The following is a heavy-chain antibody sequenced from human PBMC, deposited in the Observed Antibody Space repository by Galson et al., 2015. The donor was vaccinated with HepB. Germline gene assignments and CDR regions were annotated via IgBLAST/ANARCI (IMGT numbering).Heavy chain of an antibody. CDR2: ISYDGSNK. CDR3: AKVRNELELPPDY. CDR1: GFTFSSYA. V-gene: IGHV3-30*04. Sequence: SLRLSCAASGFTFSSYAMHWVRQAPGKGLEWVAVISYDGSNKYYADSVKGRFTISRDNSKNTLYLQMNSLRAEDTAVYYCAKVRNELELPPDYWGQGTLVTVSS. D-gene: IGHD1-7*01. J-gene: IGHJ4*02.